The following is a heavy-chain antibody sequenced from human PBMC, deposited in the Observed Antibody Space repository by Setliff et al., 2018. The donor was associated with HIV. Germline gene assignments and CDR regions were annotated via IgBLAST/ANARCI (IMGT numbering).Heavy chain of an antibody. CDR2: IYYSGST. D-gene: IGHD3-3*01. CDR1: GGSISSYY. V-gene: IGHV4-59*12. CDR3: ARVPRITTLRNAFDI. Sequence: SETLSLTCTVSGGSISSYYWSWIRQPPGKGLEWIGYIYYSGSTNYNPSLKSRVTISVDTSKNQFSLKLSSVTAADTAIYYCARVPRITTLRNAFDIWGQGTMVTVSS. J-gene: IGHJ3*02.